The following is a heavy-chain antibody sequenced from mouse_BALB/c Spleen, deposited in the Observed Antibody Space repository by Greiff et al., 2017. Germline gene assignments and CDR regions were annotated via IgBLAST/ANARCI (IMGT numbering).Heavy chain of an antibody. V-gene: IGHV5-6-2*01. CDR2: INSNGGST. CDR1: GFTFSSYY. D-gene: IGHD2-1*01. J-gene: IGHJ2*01. CDR3: ARGYGNYPYYFDY. Sequence: EVMLVESGGGLVKLGGSLKLSCAASGFTFSSYYMSWVRQTPEKRLELVAAINSNGGSTYYPDTVKGRFTISRDNAKNTLYLQMSSLKSEDTALYYCARGYGNYPYYFDYWGQGTTLTVSS.